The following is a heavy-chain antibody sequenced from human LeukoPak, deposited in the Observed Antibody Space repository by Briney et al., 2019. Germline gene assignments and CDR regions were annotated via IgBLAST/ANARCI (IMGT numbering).Heavy chain of an antibody. V-gene: IGHV4-39*01. D-gene: IGHD3-3*01. J-gene: IGHJ6*03. Sequence: PSQTLSLTCTVSGGSISSGSYYWGWIRQPPGKGLEWIGSIYYSGSTYYNPSLKSRVTISVDTSKNQFSLKLSSVTAADTAVYYCATYYDFWSGYVGLDYYMDVWGKGTTVTVSS. CDR3: ATYYDFWSGYVGLDYYMDV. CDR1: GGSISSGSYY. CDR2: IYYSGST.